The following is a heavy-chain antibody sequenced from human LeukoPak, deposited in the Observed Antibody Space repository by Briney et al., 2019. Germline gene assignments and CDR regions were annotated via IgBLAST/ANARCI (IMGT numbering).Heavy chain of an antibody. J-gene: IGHJ4*02. D-gene: IGHD4-17*01. V-gene: IGHV3-23*01. CDR3: AKDTYGDYYFDY. CDR1: GFTFSSYA. Sequence: GGSLRLSCAASGFTFSSYAMHWVRQAPGKGLEWVASIEASGVTTDYVDSVKGRFSISRDNSKNTLYLQMNSLRAEDTATYYCAKDTYGDYYFDYWGQGTLVAVSS. CDR2: IEASGVTT.